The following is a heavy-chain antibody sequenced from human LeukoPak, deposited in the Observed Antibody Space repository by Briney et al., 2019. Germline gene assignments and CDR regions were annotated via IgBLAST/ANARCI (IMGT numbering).Heavy chain of an antibody. CDR1: GGSISNYY. CDR3: ARGDGYNSF. D-gene: IGHD5-24*01. V-gene: IGHV4-59*01. CDR2: IYYSGST. J-gene: IGHJ4*02. Sequence: KPSETLSLTCTVSGGSISNYYWSWIRQPPGKGLEWIGYIYYSGSTNYNPSLKSRVTISVDTSKNQFSLKLSSVTAADTAVYYCARGDGYNSFWGQGTLVTVSS.